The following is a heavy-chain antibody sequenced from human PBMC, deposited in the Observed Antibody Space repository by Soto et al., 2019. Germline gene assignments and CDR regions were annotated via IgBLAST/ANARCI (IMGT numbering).Heavy chain of an antibody. D-gene: IGHD3-3*01. CDR1: GFTFSSYA. V-gene: IGHV3-30-3*01. Sequence: GGSLRLSCAASGFTFSSYAMHWVRQAPGKGLEWVAVISYDGSNKYYADSVKGRFTISRDNSKNTLYLQMNSLRAEDTAVYYCARDRSATGYFDYWGQGPLVTVSS. CDR3: ARDRSATGYFDY. CDR2: ISYDGSNK. J-gene: IGHJ4*02.